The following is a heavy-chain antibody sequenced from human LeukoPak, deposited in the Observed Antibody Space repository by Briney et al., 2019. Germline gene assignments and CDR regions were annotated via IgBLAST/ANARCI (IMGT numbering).Heavy chain of an antibody. Sequence: ASVKVSCKASGGTFSSYAISWVRQAPGQGLEWMGGIIPIFGTTNYAQKFQGRVTITADESTSTAYMELSSLRSEDTAVYYCARAGGSDRVGGAFDIWGQGTMVTVSS. V-gene: IGHV1-69*01. CDR2: IIPIFGTT. J-gene: IGHJ3*02. D-gene: IGHD3-10*01. CDR1: GGTFSSYA. CDR3: ARAGGSDRVGGAFDI.